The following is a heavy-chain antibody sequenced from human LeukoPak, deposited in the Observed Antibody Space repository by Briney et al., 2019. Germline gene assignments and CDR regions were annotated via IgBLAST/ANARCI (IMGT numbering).Heavy chain of an antibody. D-gene: IGHD5-18*01. CDR3: ARNRGYSYGYPFDY. J-gene: IGHJ4*02. CDR2: IYYSGGT. V-gene: IGHV4-59*08. CDR1: GGSISSYY. Sequence: PSETLSLTCTVSGGSISSYYWSWIRQPPGKGLEWIGYIYYSGGTNYNPSLKSRVTISVDTSKNQFSLKLSSVTAADTAVYYCARNRGYSYGYPFDYWGQGTLVTVSS.